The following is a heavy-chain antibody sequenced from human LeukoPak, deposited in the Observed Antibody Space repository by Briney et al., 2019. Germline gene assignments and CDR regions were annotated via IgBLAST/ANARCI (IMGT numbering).Heavy chain of an antibody. CDR1: GFTLSHYA. V-gene: IGHV3-23*01. CDR2: IGGGGGST. J-gene: IGHJ6*02. D-gene: IGHD6-13*01. Sequence: PGGSLRLSCSMSGFTLSHYAMSWVRQAPGKGLEWVSTIGGGGGSTDYTDSVKGRFTISRDNAKNSLYLQMNGLRGEDTAVYYCAREIPQQLVAMDVWGQGTTVTVSS. CDR3: AREIPQQLVAMDV.